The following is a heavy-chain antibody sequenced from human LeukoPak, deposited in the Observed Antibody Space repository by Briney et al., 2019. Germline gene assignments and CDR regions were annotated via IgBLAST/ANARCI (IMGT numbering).Heavy chain of an antibody. CDR2: INPSGGST. CDR3: ARDLHYDFWSGYYKGWFDP. CDR1: GYTFTSYY. Sequence: ASVKVSCKASGYTFTSYYMHWVRQAPGQGLEWMGIINPSGGSTSYAQKFQGRVTMTRDTSTSTVYMELRSLRSDDTAVYYCARDLHYDFWSGYYKGWFDPWGQGTLVTVSS. J-gene: IGHJ5*02. V-gene: IGHV1-46*01. D-gene: IGHD3-3*01.